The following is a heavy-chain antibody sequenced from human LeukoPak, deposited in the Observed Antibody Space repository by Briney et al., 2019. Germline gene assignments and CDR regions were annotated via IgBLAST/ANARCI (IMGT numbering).Heavy chain of an antibody. V-gene: IGHV1-2*02. J-gene: IGHJ6*03. CDR3: ARESSGYYYYYYMDV. D-gene: IGHD3-22*01. CDR2: INPNSGGT. CDR1: GYTFTGYY. Sequence: ASAKVSCRASGYTFTGYYMHWVRQAPGQGLEWMGWINPNSGGTNYAQKFQGRVTMTRDTSISTAYMELSRLRSDDTAVYYCARESSGYYYYYYMDVWGKGTTVTVSS.